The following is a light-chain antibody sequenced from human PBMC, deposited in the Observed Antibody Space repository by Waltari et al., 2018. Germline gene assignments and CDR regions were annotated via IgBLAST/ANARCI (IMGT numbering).Light chain of an antibody. CDR3: QSYDSNNPVV. J-gene: IGLJ2*01. CDR2: EVT. CDR1: SGSIASNY. Sequence: NFMLTQPHSVSESPGKTVTISCTRSSGSIASNYVQWYQQRPGSAPTTVIYEVTQRPSAVPDRFSGSIDSSTNSASLTISGLKTEDEADYYCQSYDSNNPVVFGGGTKLTVL. V-gene: IGLV6-57*04.